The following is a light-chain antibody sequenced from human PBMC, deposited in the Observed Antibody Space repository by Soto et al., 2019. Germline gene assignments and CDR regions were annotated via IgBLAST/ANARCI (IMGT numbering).Light chain of an antibody. CDR1: QSISTY. Sequence: DIQMTQSPSSLSASVGDRVTITCRASQSISTYLSWYQQRPGKAPKLLIYAASRLQSGVPSRFSGSGSGTDFILTINSLQPEDFATYYCQQSYSTPWTFGQGTKVDIK. J-gene: IGKJ1*01. CDR2: AAS. CDR3: QQSYSTPWT. V-gene: IGKV1-39*01.